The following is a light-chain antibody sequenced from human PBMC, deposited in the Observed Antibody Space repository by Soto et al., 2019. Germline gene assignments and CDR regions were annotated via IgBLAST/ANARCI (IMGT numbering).Light chain of an antibody. V-gene: IGKV1-39*01. CDR1: QNIGSH. Sequence: DIQMTQSPFSLSASVRDTITITCRASQNIGSHLNWYHHKPGRAPNLLIYGASNLQSGVPSRFSGSGSVTDFTLTISRLQPEDFATYHCQQTYNIPFTFGPGTIVDVK. CDR2: GAS. J-gene: IGKJ3*01. CDR3: QQTYNIPFT.